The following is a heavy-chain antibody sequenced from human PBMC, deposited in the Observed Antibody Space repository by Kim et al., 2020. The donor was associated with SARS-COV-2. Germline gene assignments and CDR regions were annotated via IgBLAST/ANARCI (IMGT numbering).Heavy chain of an antibody. J-gene: IGHJ4*02. V-gene: IGHV3-53*01. D-gene: IGHD3-10*01. Sequence: YADSVKGRFTISRDNSKNTLYLQMNSLRAEDTAVYYCAGRGVTMVRGLDYWGQGTLVTVSS. CDR3: AGRGVTMVRGLDY.